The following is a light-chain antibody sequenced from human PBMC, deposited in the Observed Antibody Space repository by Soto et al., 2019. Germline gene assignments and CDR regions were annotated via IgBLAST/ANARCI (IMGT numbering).Light chain of an antibody. CDR3: SSFASSNTWV. V-gene: IGLV2-8*01. CDR1: SSDVGAYNY. Sequence: QSVLTQPPSASGSPGQSVTISCTRTSSDVGAYNYVSWYQQHAGKAPKLVIYEVTKRPSGVPDRFSGSKSANTASLTVSGLQAEDEADYYCSSFASSNTWVFGGGTKVTVL. CDR2: EVT. J-gene: IGLJ3*02.